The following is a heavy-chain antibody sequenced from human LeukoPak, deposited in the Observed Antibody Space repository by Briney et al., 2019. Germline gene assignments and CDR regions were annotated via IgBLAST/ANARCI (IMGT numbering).Heavy chain of an antibody. Sequence: GGSLRLSCAASGFTFDDYAMHWVRQAPGKGLEWVSGISWNSGSIGYADSVKGRFTISRDNAKNSLYLQMNSLRAEDTALYYCARVRSSSWADAFDIWGQGTMVTVSS. CDR3: ARVRSSSWADAFDI. CDR1: GFTFDDYA. V-gene: IGHV3-9*01. CDR2: ISWNSGSI. J-gene: IGHJ3*02. D-gene: IGHD6-13*01.